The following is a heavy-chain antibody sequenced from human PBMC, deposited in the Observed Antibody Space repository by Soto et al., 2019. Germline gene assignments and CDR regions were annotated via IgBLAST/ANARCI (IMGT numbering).Heavy chain of an antibody. CDR3: ARSTKPYVDTAMAKFDY. CDR2: IKQDGSEK. CDR1: GLTFSSYG. D-gene: IGHD5-18*01. V-gene: IGHV3-7*05. J-gene: IGHJ4*02. Sequence: GGSLGLSCAASGLTFSSYGMSWARKAKGKGLEWVANIKQDGSEKYYVDSVKGRFTISRDNAKNSLYLQMNSLRAEDTAVYYCARSTKPYVDTAMAKFDYWGQGTLVTVSS.